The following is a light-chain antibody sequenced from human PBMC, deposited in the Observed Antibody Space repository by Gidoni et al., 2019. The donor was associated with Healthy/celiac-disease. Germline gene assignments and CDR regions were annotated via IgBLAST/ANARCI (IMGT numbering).Light chain of an antibody. V-gene: IGKV3-20*01. Sequence: IVLTQSPGTLSLSPGERATLSCRASQSVSSSYLAWYQQKPGQAPRLLIYGASGRATGIPDRFSGSGSGTDFTLTISRLEPKDSAVYYCQQYGSSPPLTFGGGTKVEIK. CDR1: QSVSSSY. CDR3: QQYGSSPPLT. CDR2: GAS. J-gene: IGKJ4*01.